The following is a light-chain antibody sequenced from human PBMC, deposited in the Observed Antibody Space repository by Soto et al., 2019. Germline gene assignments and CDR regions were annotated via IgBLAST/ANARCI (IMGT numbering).Light chain of an antibody. Sequence: EIVLTQSPATLSLSPGERATLSCRASESLNSYLAGFQQKPGQAPRLLIYDASNRATDIPARFSGSGSGTDFTLTISSLEPADSAVYYCQQRRDWLLTFGGGTRVEI. CDR3: QQRRDWLLT. J-gene: IGKJ4*01. CDR1: ESLNSY. V-gene: IGKV3-11*01. CDR2: DAS.